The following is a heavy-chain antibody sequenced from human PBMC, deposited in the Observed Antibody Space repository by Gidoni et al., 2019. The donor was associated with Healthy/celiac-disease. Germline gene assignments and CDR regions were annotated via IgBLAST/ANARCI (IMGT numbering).Heavy chain of an antibody. Sequence: QVQLQESGPGLVKPSGTLSLTCAGSGGPISSSNGWRWVRQPPGKGLEWIGEIYHSGSTNYNPSLKSRVTISVDKSKNQFSLKLSSVTAADTAVYYCARARIRCTNGVCYSNFDYWGQGTLVTVSS. CDR2: IYHSGST. D-gene: IGHD2-8*01. V-gene: IGHV4-4*02. CDR3: ARARIRCTNGVCYSNFDY. CDR1: GGPISSSNG. J-gene: IGHJ4*02.